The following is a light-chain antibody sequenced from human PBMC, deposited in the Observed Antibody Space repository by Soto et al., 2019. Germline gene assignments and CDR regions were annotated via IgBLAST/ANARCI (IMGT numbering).Light chain of an antibody. CDR1: SSNIGGNT. J-gene: IGLJ3*02. CDR2: KNN. CDR3: AAWDDSLNGRV. V-gene: IGLV1-44*01. Sequence: QSVLTQPPSASATPGQRVTISCSGSSSNIGGNTVNWYQQLPGTAPKLLIYKNNQRPSGVPDRFSGSKSGTSASLAISGLQSEDEADYYCAAWDDSLNGRVFGGGTKLTVL.